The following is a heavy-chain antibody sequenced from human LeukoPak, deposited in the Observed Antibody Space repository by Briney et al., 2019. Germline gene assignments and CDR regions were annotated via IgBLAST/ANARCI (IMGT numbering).Heavy chain of an antibody. V-gene: IGHV3-23*01. Sequence: GGSLRLSCAASGFTFSSYAMSWVRQAPGKGLEWVSAISGSGGSAYYADSVKGRFTISRDNSKNTLYLQMNSLRAEDTAVYYCVPYCSGGSCSDYWGQGTLVTVSS. CDR1: GFTFSSYA. J-gene: IGHJ4*02. CDR3: VPYCSGGSCSDY. D-gene: IGHD2-15*01. CDR2: ISGSGGSA.